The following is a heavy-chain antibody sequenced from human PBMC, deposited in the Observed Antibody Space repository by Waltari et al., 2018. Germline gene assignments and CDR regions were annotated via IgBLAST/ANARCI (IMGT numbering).Heavy chain of an antibody. Sequence: QVQLQESGPGLVKPSETLSLTCTVSGGSISSPYWSWIRQPPGKGLEWIGYIYYSGSTNYNPSLKSRVTISVDTSKNQFSLKLSSVTAADTAVYYCVRGANWFDPWGQGTLVTVSS. D-gene: IGHD3-16*01. V-gene: IGHV4-59*11. CDR1: GGSISSPY. CDR3: VRGANWFDP. J-gene: IGHJ5*02. CDR2: IYYSGST.